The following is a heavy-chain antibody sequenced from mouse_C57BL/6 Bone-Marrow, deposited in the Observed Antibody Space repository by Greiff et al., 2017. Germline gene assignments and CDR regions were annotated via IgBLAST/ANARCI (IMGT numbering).Heavy chain of an antibody. CDR1: GFTFSSYG. V-gene: IGHV5-6*01. Sequence: DVHLVESGGDLVKPGGSLKLSCAASGFTFSSYGMSWVRQTPDKRLEWVATISSGGSYTYYPDSVKGRFTISRDNAKNTLYLQMSSLKSEDTAMYYCARPRYGSSSHWYFDVWGTGTTVTVSS. CDR3: ARPRYGSSSHWYFDV. J-gene: IGHJ1*03. D-gene: IGHD1-1*01. CDR2: ISSGGSYT.